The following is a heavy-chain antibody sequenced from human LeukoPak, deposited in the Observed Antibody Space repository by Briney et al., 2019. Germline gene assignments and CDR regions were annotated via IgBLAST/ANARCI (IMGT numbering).Heavy chain of an antibody. CDR2: IYYSGST. J-gene: IGHJ4*02. Sequence: SETLSLTCTVSGGSISSSSYYWGWIRQPPGKGLEWIGSIYYSGSTYYNPSLKSRVTISVDTSKNQFSLKLSSVTAADTAVYYCARHGGGYCSSTSCYADYWGQGTLVTVSS. CDR1: GGSISSSSYY. V-gene: IGHV4-39*01. CDR3: ARHGGGYCSSTSCYADY. D-gene: IGHD2-2*01.